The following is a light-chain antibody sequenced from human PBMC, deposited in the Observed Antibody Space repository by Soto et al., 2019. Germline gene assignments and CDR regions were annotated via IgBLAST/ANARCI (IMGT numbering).Light chain of an antibody. Sequence: EIVMTQSPATLSVSPGERATLSCRASQSVSSNLAWYQQKPGQAPRLLMYGASTRATGIPDRFSGSGSGTEFTLTITSLQSEDFAVYDCQQDNNWPSWTFAQGTKVEIK. CDR3: QQDNNWPSWT. CDR1: QSVSSN. J-gene: IGKJ1*01. V-gene: IGKV3-15*01. CDR2: GAS.